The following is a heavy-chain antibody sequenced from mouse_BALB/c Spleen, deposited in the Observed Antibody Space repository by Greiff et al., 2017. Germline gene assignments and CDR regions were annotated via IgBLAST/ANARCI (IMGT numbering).Heavy chain of an antibody. V-gene: IGHV14-1*02. CDR1: GFNITDYY. CDR2: IDPENGNT. D-gene: IGHD1-1*01. J-gene: IGHJ2*01. CDR3: ARRGLLFDY. Sequence: VQLQQSGAELVRPGALVKLSCKASGFNITDYYMHWVKQRPEQGLEWIGWIDPENGNTIYDPKFQGKASITADTSSNTAYLQLSSLTSEDTAVYYCARRGLLFDYWGQGTTLTVSS.